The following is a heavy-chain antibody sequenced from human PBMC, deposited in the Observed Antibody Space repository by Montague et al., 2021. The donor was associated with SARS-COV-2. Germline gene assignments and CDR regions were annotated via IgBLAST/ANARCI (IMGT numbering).Heavy chain of an antibody. CDR1: GGSLSSYY. J-gene: IGHJ6*02. CDR2: IHHSGNP. D-gene: IGHD1-26*01. CDR3: AGGERRKVRWGRGRDSAIETYCALDV. Sequence: SETLSLTCAVYGGSLSSYYYAWVRQSPTKGLEWIGYIHHSGNPTYNPSLRSRVAISVDTSKNQFSLNLRSVTAADAAVYYCAGGERRKVRWGRGRDSAIETYCALDVWGQGTLVIVSS. V-gene: IGHV4-34*01.